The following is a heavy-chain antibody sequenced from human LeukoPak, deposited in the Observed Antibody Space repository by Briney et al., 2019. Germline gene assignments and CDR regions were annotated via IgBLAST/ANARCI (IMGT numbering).Heavy chain of an antibody. J-gene: IGHJ4*02. V-gene: IGHV3-23*01. CDR1: GFTFSSYA. CDR3: AKENLWFGELLSSSNSHLDY. Sequence: GGSLRLSCAASGFTFSSYAMSWVRQAPGKGLEWVSAISGSGGSTYYADSVKGRFTISRDNSKNTLYLQKNSLRAEDTAVYYCAKENLWFGELLSSSNSHLDYWGQGTLVTVSS. CDR2: ISGSGGST. D-gene: IGHD3-10*01.